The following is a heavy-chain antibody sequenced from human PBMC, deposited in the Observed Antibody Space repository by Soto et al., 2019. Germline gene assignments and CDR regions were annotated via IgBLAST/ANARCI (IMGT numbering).Heavy chain of an antibody. J-gene: IGHJ4*02. CDR3: AREGRGKKAGYNGLVSLGY. D-gene: IGHD2-2*02. CDR1: GSRFSNYV. Sequence: QVQLVQSGAEVKTPGSSLKVSCTVSGSRFSNYVISWVRQAPGHGLEWLGRIIPIFNSTQYAQRFQGRVTMTAGKSTNTASLELSSLGSDDTAVYYCAREGRGKKAGYNGLVSLGYWGQGTLVTVSS. V-gene: IGHV1-69*06. CDR2: IIPIFNST.